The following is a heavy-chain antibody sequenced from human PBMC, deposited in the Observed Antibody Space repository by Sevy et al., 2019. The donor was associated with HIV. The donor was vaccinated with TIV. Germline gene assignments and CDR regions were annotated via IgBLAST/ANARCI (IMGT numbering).Heavy chain of an antibody. CDR3: AHETFGRFES. J-gene: IGHJ4*02. CDR2: IKADGSDK. CDR1: GFTFSANG. V-gene: IGHV3-7*01. Sequence: GGSLRLSCAASGFTFSANGMNWVRQAPGKGLGWVANIKADGSDKHYVDSVEGRFTISRDNAKNLLFLQMNSLRVEDTAVYYCAHETFGRFESWGQGTLVTVSS. D-gene: IGHD3-16*01.